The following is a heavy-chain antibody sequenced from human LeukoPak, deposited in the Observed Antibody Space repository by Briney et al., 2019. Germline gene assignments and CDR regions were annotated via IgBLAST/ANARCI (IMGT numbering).Heavy chain of an antibody. Sequence: PGGSLRLSCAASGFTFSRHSMNCVRQAPGKGLEWVGLIRYAADNYATAYTASMKGRFTISRDDSRDTAYLHMHSLNTEDTAVYFSTSWIAEDGAEYWGQGTLVTVSA. CDR2: IRYAADNYAT. CDR3: TSWIAEDGAEY. CDR1: GFTFSRHS. V-gene: IGHV3-73*01. J-gene: IGHJ4*02. D-gene: IGHD6-19*01.